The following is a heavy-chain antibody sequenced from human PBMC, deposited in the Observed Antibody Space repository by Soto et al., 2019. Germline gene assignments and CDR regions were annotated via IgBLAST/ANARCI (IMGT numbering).Heavy chain of an antibody. D-gene: IGHD2-2*01. J-gene: IGHJ6*02. Sequence: ASVKVSCKASGYTFTGYYIHWVREAPGQGLEWMGWINPQTGGTSYAQKFQGRVTLSRDTSINTAYLELSRLRFDDAAVYFCARERYQVISDGMDVWGQGTTVNVS. CDR2: INPQTGGT. CDR1: GYTFTGYY. CDR3: ARERYQVISDGMDV. V-gene: IGHV1-2*02.